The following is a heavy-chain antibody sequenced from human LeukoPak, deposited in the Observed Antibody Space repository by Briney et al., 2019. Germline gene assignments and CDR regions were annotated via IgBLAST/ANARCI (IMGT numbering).Heavy chain of an antibody. J-gene: IGHJ4*02. CDR1: GLTFDDYG. CDR2: ISGSGGST. CDR3: AKDMTTIVVVTLFDY. D-gene: IGHD3-22*01. Sequence: GGSLRLSCAASGLTFDDYGMSWVRQAPGKGLEWVSAISGSGGSTYYADSVKGRFTISRDNSKNTLYLQMNSLRAEDTAVYYCAKDMTTIVVVTLFDYWGQGTLVTVSS. V-gene: IGHV3-23*01.